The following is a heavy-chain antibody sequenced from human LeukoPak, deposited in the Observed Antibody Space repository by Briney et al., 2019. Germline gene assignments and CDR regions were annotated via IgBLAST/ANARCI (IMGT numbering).Heavy chain of an antibody. CDR2: IYYSGGT. Sequence: SETLSLTCTVSGTSIGSGRHYWSWLRQHPGKGLEWIEYIYYSGGTYTTPSLKSRVTMSVDTSKNQFSLKLNSVTAADTAVYYCARSHPFDHWGQGTLVIVSS. CDR3: ARSHPFDH. J-gene: IGHJ5*02. CDR1: GTSIGSGRHY. V-gene: IGHV4-31*03.